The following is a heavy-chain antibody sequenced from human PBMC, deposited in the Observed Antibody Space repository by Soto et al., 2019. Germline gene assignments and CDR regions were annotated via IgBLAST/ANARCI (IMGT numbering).Heavy chain of an antibody. CDR1: GGNFASYA. V-gene: IGHV1-69*06. J-gene: IGHJ6*02. D-gene: IGHD3-3*01. Sequence: QVQLVQSGAEVKKPGSSVKVSCKASGGNFASYAIFWVRQAPGQGLEWMGGIIPIFGTATYAQKFQGRVTIKADKPTKPAYRGMTSLNFGNPAVYSCARSEGGYFSGMDAWAKGPRSPSP. CDR2: IIPIFGTA. CDR3: ARSEGGYFSGMDA.